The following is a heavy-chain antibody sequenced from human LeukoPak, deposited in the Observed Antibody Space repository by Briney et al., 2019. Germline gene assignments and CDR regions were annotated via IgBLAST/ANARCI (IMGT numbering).Heavy chain of an antibody. CDR1: GFSFSSYT. D-gene: IGHD3-9*01. CDR2: ISSSTTDI. V-gene: IGHV3-21*01. CDR3: AREGRYGRQNDY. Sequence: GGSLSLSCAASGFSFSSYTMTWVRQAPGKGLEWVSVISSSTTDIYYADSVKGRFTISRDNPKNSLYLQMNSLRAEDTAVYYCAREGRYGRQNDYWGQGTLVTVSS. J-gene: IGHJ4*02.